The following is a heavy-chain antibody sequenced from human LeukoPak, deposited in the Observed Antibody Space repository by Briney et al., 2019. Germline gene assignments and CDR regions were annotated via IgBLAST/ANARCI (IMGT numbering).Heavy chain of an antibody. J-gene: IGHJ4*02. CDR1: GFTFSSYE. Sequence: GGSLRLSCAASGFTFSSYEMNWVRQAPGKGLEWVSYIGSSGSTIYYADSVKGRFTISRDNAKNSLYLQMNSLRAEDTAVYYCARSRGYFDYWGQGTLVTVSS. V-gene: IGHV3-48*03. D-gene: IGHD1-26*01. CDR2: IGSSGSTI. CDR3: ARSRGYFDY.